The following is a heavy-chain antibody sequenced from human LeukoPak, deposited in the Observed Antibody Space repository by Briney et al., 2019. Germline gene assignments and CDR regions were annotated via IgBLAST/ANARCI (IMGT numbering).Heavy chain of an antibody. V-gene: IGHV4-59*08. J-gene: IGHJ2*01. CDR3: TRLSLDTVIPNWYFDF. CDR1: GGSISSYY. D-gene: IGHD5-18*01. CDR2: IYYSGST. Sequence: SETLSLTCTVSGGSISSYYWSWIRQPPGKGLEYIGYIYYSGSTNYNPSLKSRVTISVDTSKNQFSLKLSSVTAADTAVYYCTRLSLDTVIPNWYFDFWGRGTLVTVSS.